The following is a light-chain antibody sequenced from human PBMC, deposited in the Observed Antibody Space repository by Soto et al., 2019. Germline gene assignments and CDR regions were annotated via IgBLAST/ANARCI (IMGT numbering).Light chain of an antibody. J-gene: IGKJ1*01. V-gene: IGKV3-15*01. CDR3: QQYHEWPRT. CDR1: QSVSSN. CDR2: GSS. Sequence: EIMMTQSPSTLSGSPGERATLSCRASQSVSSNLAWYQQKPGQAPRFLIYGSSTRATGIPARFSGSGYGTEFNLTISGLQSEDFAVYYCQQYHEWPRTFGQGTKVDIK.